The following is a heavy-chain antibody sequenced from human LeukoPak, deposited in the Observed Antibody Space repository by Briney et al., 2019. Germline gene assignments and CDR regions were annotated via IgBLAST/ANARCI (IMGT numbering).Heavy chain of an antibody. CDR2: ISTSGSTT. V-gene: IGHV3-11*04. Sequence: TGGSLRLSCEASGFAFGGSFMSWIRQAPGKGLEWVSDISTSGSTTFDADSVKGRFTFSRDNAKNSLYLLMNSLRVEDTAVYYCAREGVTGAFFVWGQGTMVTVSS. CDR3: AREGVTGAFFV. D-gene: IGHD2-21*02. J-gene: IGHJ4*02. CDR1: GFAFGGSF.